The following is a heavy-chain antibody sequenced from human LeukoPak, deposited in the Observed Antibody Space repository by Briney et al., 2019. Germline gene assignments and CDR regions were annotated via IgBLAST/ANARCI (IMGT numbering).Heavy chain of an antibody. J-gene: IGHJ4*02. D-gene: IGHD4-11*01. CDR1: RFTFSTYV. Sequence: GWSLRLSCAASRFTFSTYVLNWVRPAPCKGLAWVFAISASGGSTYYADSVKGRFTISRDNTKNTLYLQMNSLRAEDTAVYYCAKYVLADDFRPPFYWGPGTLVTVSA. CDR2: ISASGGST. V-gene: IGHV3-23*01. CDR3: AKYVLADDFRPPFY.